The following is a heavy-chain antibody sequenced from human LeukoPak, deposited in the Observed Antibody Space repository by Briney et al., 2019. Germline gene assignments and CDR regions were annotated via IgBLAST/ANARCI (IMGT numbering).Heavy chain of an antibody. CDR3: ARDASPGYFDL. CDR1: GFTFTMYW. Sequence: GGSLRLSCAVSGFTFTMYWMHWVRQGPGKGLEWVSRITSEGSATGYEDCVKGRFTISRDHAQNTLYLQMNSLRAEDTAVYYCARDASPGYFDLWGRGTLLIVSS. V-gene: IGHV3-74*01. CDR2: ITSEGSAT. J-gene: IGHJ2*01. D-gene: IGHD2-15*01.